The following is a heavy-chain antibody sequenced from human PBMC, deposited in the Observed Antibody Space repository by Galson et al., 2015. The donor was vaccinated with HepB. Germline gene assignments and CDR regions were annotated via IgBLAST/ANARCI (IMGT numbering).Heavy chain of an antibody. CDR2: ISSSSSYT. V-gene: IGHV3-11*06. Sequence: SLRLSCAASGLTFSDYYMSWIRQAPGKGLEWVSYISSSSSYTNYADSVKGRFTISRDNAKNSLYLQMNSLRAEDTAVYYCARDNPRSPGGMDVWGQGATVTVSS. J-gene: IGHJ6*02. CDR1: GLTFSDYY. CDR3: ARDNPRSPGGMDV.